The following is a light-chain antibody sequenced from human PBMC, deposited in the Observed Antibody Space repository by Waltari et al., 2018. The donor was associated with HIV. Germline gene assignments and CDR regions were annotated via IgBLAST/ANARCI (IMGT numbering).Light chain of an antibody. J-gene: IGLJ2*01. CDR1: DNNINDYNY. Sequence: SLTQPPSASGSPGQSVHNSCTGGDNNINDYNYVSWYQQHSDKPPKLIIFEVTKRPSGVPDRFSGSKSGNTASLFVSGLQPEDEATYFCSSFVGTNKLFGGGTKLTVL. CDR3: SSFVGTNKL. CDR2: EVT. V-gene: IGLV2-8*01.